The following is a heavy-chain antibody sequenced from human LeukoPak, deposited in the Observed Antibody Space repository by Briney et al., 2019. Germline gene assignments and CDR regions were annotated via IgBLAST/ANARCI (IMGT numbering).Heavy chain of an antibody. D-gene: IGHD3-10*01. CDR1: GFIFSSYG. CDR3: AKVAVEYYYGSGSFDY. J-gene: IGHJ4*02. CDR2: ISYDGSNK. Sequence: GGSLRLSCAASGFIFSSYGMHWVRQAPGKGLEWVAVISYDGSNKYYADSVKGRFTISRDNSKNTLYLQMNSLRAEDTAVYYCAKVAVEYYYGSGSFDYWGQGTLVTVSS. V-gene: IGHV3-30*18.